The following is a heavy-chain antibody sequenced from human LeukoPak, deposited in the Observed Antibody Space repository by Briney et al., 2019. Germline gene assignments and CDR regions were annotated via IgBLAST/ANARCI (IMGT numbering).Heavy chain of an antibody. CDR2: ISSSGSTI. D-gene: IGHD6-19*01. J-gene: IGHJ4*02. CDR1: GFTFSNAW. CDR3: ARYPRGKWLD. V-gene: IGHV3-11*01. Sequence: GGSLRLSCAASGFTFSNAWMSWVRQAPGKGLEWVSYISSSGSTIYYADSVKGRFTISRDNAKNSLYLQMNGLRAEDTAVYYCARYPRGKWLDWGQGTLVTVSS.